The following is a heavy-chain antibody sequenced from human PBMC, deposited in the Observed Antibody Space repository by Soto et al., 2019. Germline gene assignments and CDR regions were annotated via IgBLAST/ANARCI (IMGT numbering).Heavy chain of an antibody. CDR1: GGSISSGGYY. CDR3: ARHRYNWNDGYYDYATSFDY. CDR2: IYYSGST. J-gene: IGHJ4*02. V-gene: IGHV4-39*01. D-gene: IGHD1-1*01. Sequence: PSETLSLTCAVSGGSISSGGYYWGWIRQPPGKGLEWIGSIYYSGSTYYNPSLKSRVTISVDTSKNQFSLKLSSVTAADTAVYYCARHRYNWNDGYYDYATSFDYWGQGTLVTVSS.